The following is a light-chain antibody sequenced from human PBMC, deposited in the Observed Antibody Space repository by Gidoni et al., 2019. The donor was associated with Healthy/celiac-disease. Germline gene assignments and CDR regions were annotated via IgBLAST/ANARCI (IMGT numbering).Light chain of an antibody. CDR1: QDISNY. V-gene: IGKV1-33*01. CDR3: QQYDNPALT. CDR2: DAS. J-gene: IGKJ4*01. Sequence: DIQMTQSPSSLSASVGDRVTITCQASQDISNYLNWYQQKPGKAPKLRIYDASNLETGVPSRFSGSGSGTDFSFTIISLQPEDIATYYCQQYDNPALTFGGGTKVEIK.